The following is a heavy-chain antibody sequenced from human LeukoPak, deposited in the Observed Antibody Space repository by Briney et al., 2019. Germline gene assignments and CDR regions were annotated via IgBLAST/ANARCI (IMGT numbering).Heavy chain of an antibody. D-gene: IGHD1-26*01. CDR3: RVGATYFDY. J-gene: IGHJ4*02. V-gene: IGHV4-61*02. Sequence: SETLSLTCTVSGGSISSGSYYWSWIRQPAGKGLEWIGRIYTSGSTNYNPSLKSRVTISVDTSKNQFSLKLSSVTAADTAVYYCRVGATYFDYWGQGTLVTVSS. CDR2: IYTSGST. CDR1: GGSISSGSYY.